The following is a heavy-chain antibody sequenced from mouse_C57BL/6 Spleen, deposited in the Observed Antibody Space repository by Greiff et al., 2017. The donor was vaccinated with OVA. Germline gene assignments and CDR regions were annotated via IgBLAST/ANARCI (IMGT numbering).Heavy chain of an antibody. CDR2: IWGDGST. CDR1: GFSLTSSG. CDR3: DKRGRNYPSIDG. V-gene: IGHV2-3*01. D-gene: IGHD2-5*01. J-gene: IGHJ1*01. Sequence: VQLMESGPGLVAPSPTLSITCTASGFSLTSSGVSWVRQPPGKGLEWLGVIWGDGSTNYHSALISRLSISKDNSKSQVFLKLNSLQTDDTATCYGDKRGRNYPSIDGWGAGTTVTVSP.